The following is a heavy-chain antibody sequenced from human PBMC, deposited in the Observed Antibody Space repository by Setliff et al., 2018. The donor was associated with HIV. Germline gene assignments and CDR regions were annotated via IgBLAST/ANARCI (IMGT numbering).Heavy chain of an antibody. Sequence: SETLSLTCTVSGGSISSGSYYWSWIRQPAGKGLEWIGRIYTSGSTYYNPSLKSRVTISVDTSKNQFSLKLNSVTAADTAVYYCARTRGYTYGYIDSWGQGTLVTVSS. J-gene: IGHJ4*02. CDR2: IYTSGST. CDR1: GGSISSGSYY. D-gene: IGHD5-18*01. CDR3: ARTRGYTYGYIDS. V-gene: IGHV4-61*02.